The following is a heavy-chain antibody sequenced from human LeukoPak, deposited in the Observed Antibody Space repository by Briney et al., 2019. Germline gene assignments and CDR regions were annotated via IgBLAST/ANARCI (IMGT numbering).Heavy chain of an antibody. J-gene: IGHJ4*02. D-gene: IGHD2-8*02. CDR1: GGSISTYS. CDR2: IYTSGST. CDR3: ARAVSGRSKYDY. V-gene: IGHV4-4*07. Sequence: SETLSLTCSVSGGSISTYSWTWIRQPAGKGREWIGRIYTSGSTNYNPSLKSRIPMSVDTSKSQFSLNLSSVTAADTAVYYCARAVSGRSKYDYWGQGILVSVSS.